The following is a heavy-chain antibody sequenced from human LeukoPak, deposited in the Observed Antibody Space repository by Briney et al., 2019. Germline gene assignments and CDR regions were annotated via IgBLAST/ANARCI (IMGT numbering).Heavy chain of an antibody. D-gene: IGHD3-16*01. J-gene: IGHJ6*03. CDR1: GGTFSSYA. V-gene: IGHV1-69*10. CDR3: ARSRSYDYVWGRLDYYYYYMDV. CDR2: VIPNLDTG. Sequence: SVKVSCKASGGTFSSYAISWVRQAPAPGLEWMGGVIPNLDTGNYAQKFQGKVTITADKSTSTAYIALSSLRSEDTAVYYCARSRSYDYVWGRLDYYYYYMDVWGKGTPATVSS.